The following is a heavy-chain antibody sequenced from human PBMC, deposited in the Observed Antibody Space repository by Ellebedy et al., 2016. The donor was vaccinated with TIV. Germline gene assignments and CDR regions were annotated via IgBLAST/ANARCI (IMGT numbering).Heavy chain of an antibody. CDR1: GFTFSSYA. D-gene: IGHD3-10*01. Sequence: PGGSLRLSCAASGFTFSSYAASWVRQAPGKGLEWVAGLNANGVVIAYADSVKGRSTISRDNSKHTLYLQMNSLRPEDTAVYYCAKFRGLTWFGDFTDYWGQGTLVTVSS. V-gene: IGHV3-23*01. CDR2: LNANGVVI. J-gene: IGHJ4*02. CDR3: AKFRGLTWFGDFTDY.